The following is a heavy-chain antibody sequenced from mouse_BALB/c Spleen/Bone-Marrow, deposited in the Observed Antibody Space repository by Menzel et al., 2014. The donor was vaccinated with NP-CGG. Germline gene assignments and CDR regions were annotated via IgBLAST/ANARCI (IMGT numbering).Heavy chain of an antibody. CDR3: ARHLPRGGMDY. CDR1: GFAFSSYD. V-gene: IGHV5-12-1*01. J-gene: IGHJ4*01. CDR2: ISSGGGST. Sequence: EVKVVESGGGLVKPGGSLKLSCAASGFAFSSYDMSWVRQTPEKRLEWVAYISSGGGSTYYPDTVKGRFTISRDNAKNTLFLKMNSLKSEDTAMYFCARHLPRGGMDYWGQGTSVTVSS. D-gene: IGHD1-1*02.